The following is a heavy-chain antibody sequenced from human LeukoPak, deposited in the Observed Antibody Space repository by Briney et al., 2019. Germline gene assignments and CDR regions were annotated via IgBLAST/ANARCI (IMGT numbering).Heavy chain of an antibody. CDR3: ASFTGIAVAARGDWFDP. D-gene: IGHD6-19*01. CDR1: GFTFSSYS. J-gene: IGHJ5*02. CDR2: ISSSSSYI. V-gene: IGHV3-21*01. Sequence: GRSLRFYCAASGFTFSSYSMNWVRQAPGKGLEWVSSISSSSSYIYYADSVKGRFTISRDNAKNSLYLHMNSLRAEDTAVYYCASFTGIAVAARGDWFDPWGQGTLVTVSS.